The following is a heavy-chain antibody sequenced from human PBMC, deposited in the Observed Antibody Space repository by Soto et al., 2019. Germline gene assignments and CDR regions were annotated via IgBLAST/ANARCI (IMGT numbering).Heavy chain of an antibody. J-gene: IGHJ4*02. CDR3: ASINLGELSLDY. CDR1: GGSISSYY. D-gene: IGHD3-16*02. V-gene: IGHV4-59*01. Sequence: SETLSLTCTVSGGSISSYYWSWIRQPPGKGLEWIGYIYYSGSTNYNPSLKSRVTISVDTSKNQFSLKLSSVTAADTAVYYCASINLGELSLDYWGQGTLVTVSS. CDR2: IYYSGST.